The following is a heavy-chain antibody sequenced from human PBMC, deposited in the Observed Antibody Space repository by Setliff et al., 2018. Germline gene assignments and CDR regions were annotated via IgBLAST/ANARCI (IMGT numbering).Heavy chain of an antibody. Sequence: ASVKVSCKASGYTFTSYALHWVRQAPGQRLEWMGWINAGNGKPKYSQEFQGRVTITRNTSASTAYMELRSLRSEDMAVYYCARAETWAVAGIVWFDPWGQGTLVTVSS. CDR1: GYTFTSYA. V-gene: IGHV1-3*03. J-gene: IGHJ5*02. D-gene: IGHD6-19*01. CDR2: INAGNGKP. CDR3: ARAETWAVAGIVWFDP.